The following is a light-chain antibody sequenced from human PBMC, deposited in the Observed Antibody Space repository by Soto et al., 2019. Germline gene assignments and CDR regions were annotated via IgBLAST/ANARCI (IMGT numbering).Light chain of an antibody. CDR3: SSFVGGDSFDVI. Sequence: LTQPPSASGSPGQSVTISCTGTGSDIGAYNYVSWYQQYPGKAPKVMIYDVIKRPSGVPDRFSGSKSGNTASLTVSGLRADDEAVYYCSSFVGGDSFDVIFGGGTQLTVL. J-gene: IGLJ2*01. CDR2: DVI. V-gene: IGLV2-8*01. CDR1: GSDIGAYNY.